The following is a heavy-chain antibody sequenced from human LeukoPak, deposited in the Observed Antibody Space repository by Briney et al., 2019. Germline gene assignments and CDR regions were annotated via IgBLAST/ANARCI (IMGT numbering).Heavy chain of an antibody. V-gene: IGHV3-43*01. CDR3: TRDTDYGSATNYFDH. J-gene: IGHJ4*02. CDR2: ISWEGDTT. CDR1: GFTFDDYA. D-gene: IGHD3-10*01. Sequence: PGGSLRLSCAAYGFTFDDYAMHWVRQAPGKGLKWVSLISWEGDTTYYADSVRGRFTISRDNSKNFLYLHMNSLRTDDTAFYYCTRDTDYGSATNYFDHWGQGTLVSVSS.